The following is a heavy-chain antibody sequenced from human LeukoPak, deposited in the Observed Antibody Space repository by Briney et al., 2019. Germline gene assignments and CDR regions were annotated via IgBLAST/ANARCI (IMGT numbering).Heavy chain of an antibody. J-gene: IGHJ4*02. CDR1: GFSLSGYW. CDR3: VRGYYDSSGYFYGTR. V-gene: IGHV3-74*01. D-gene: IGHD3-22*01. CDR2: NNGDGSTT. Sequence: GGSLRLSCVASGFSLSGYWMYWVRQAPGKGLMYISRNNGDGSTTNYADVVKGRFTISRDNAKNSLYLQMSSLRAEDTAVYYCVRGYYDSSGYFYGTRWGQGTLVTVSS.